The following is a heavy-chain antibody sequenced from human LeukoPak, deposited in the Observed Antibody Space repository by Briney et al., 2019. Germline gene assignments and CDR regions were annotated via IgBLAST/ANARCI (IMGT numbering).Heavy chain of an antibody. J-gene: IGHJ4*02. D-gene: IGHD1-26*01. V-gene: IGHV1-18*01. CDR2: ISAYNGYT. CDR3: ARDPTISGSYYQYYFDY. Sequence: ASVKVSCKASGYTFTSYGISWVRQAPGQGLEWMGWISAYNGYTNYAQKLQGRVTMTTDTSTSTDYMELRSLRSDDTAVYYCARDPTISGSYYQYYFDYWGQGTLVTVSS. CDR1: GYTFTSYG.